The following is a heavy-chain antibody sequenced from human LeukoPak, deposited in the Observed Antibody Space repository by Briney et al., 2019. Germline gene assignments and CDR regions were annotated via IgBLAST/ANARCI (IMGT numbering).Heavy chain of an antibody. CDR1: GYTFTGYY. V-gene: IGHV7-4-1*02. CDR2: INTNTGSP. Sequence: ASVKVSCKASGYTFTGYYMHCVRQAPGQGLEWMGWINTNTGSPTYVQGFTGRFVFSLDTSVSTAYLQISSLKTEDTAVYYCARPIIAGALSWTYGMDVWGQGTTVTVSS. CDR3: ARPIIAGALSWTYGMDV. J-gene: IGHJ6*02. D-gene: IGHD3/OR15-3a*01.